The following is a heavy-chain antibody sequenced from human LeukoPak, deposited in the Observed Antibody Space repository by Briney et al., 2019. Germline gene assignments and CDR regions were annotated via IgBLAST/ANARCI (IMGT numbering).Heavy chain of an antibody. CDR1: GFTFSTFA. CDR3: ATYRQVLLPFES. Sequence: GGSLRLSCEASGFTFSTFAMIWVRQPPGKGLEWVSSIFPSGGEIHYADSVRGRFTISRDNSRSTLSLQMNSLRAEDTAIYYCATYRQVLLPFESWGQGTLVTVSS. J-gene: IGHJ4*02. V-gene: IGHV3-23*01. D-gene: IGHD2/OR15-2a*01. CDR2: IFPSGGEI.